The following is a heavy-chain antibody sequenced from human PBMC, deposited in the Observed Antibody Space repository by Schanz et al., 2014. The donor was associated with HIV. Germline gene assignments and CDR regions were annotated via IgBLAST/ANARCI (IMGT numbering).Heavy chain of an antibody. Sequence: EVKLLESGGGLEQPGGSLRLSCAASGFTFYTYAMTWVRQAPGKGLEWVSTISGSDGDTYYADSVKGRFTISRDNSRNALYLHMNSLRADDTAIYYCVKAYSSGFSGAGSWGQGALVTVSS. CDR2: ISGSDGDT. V-gene: IGHV3-23*01. J-gene: IGHJ5*02. CDR3: VKAYSSGFSGAGS. D-gene: IGHD5-18*01. CDR1: GFTFYTYA.